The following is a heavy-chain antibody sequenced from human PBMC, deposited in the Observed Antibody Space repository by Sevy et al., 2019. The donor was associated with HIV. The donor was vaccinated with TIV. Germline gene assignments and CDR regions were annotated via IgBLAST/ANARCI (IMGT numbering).Heavy chain of an antibody. CDR2: FDPEDGET. J-gene: IGHJ6*02. Sequence: ASVKVSCKVSGYTLTELSMHLVRQAPGKGLEWMGGFDPEDGETIYAQKFQGRVTMTEDTSTDTAYMELSSLRSEDTAVYYCATCQYYYGSGSYPKYYYYYGMDVWGQWTTVTVSS. CDR1: GYTLTELS. D-gene: IGHD3-10*01. V-gene: IGHV1-24*01. CDR3: ATCQYYYGSGSYPKYYYYYGMDV.